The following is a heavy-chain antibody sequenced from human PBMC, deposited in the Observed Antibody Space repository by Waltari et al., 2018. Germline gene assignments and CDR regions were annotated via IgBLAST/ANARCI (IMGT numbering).Heavy chain of an antibody. CDR2: ISNTGSTM. CDR1: GFTFRSYE. Sequence: EVQVVESGGGLVQPGGSLGLPCAASGFTFRSYEMNWVRQAPGKGLEWVSYISNTGSTMYYADSVKGRFTISRDNAKNSLYLQMNSLRAEDTAVYYCARPSTEYYYYYYYMDVWGKGTTVTVS. CDR3: ARPSTEYYYYYYYMDV. J-gene: IGHJ6*03. V-gene: IGHV3-48*03.